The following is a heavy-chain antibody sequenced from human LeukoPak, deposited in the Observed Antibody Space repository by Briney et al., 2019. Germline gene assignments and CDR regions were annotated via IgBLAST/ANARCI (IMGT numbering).Heavy chain of an antibody. Sequence: GSLSISCAASGFTGSHNDMRWVRQAPGKGLEWVSATHSSGGTYYADSVKGRFTISRDTSKYTLYLQINSLSVEDTAVYYCIVFGDSNQWGQGTLVTVSS. CDR1: GFTGSHND. V-gene: IGHV3-53*01. D-gene: IGHD4-17*01. CDR2: THSSGGT. CDR3: IVFGDSNQ. J-gene: IGHJ4*02.